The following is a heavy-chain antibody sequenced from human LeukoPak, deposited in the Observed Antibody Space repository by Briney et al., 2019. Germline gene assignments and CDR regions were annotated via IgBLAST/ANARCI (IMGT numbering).Heavy chain of an antibody. CDR3: ARRPYSSSWYYFDY. D-gene: IGHD6-13*01. J-gene: IGHJ4*02. CDR1: GLTFSDYY. V-gene: IGHV3-11*04. Sequence: GGSLRLPCAASGLTFSDYYMSWIRQAPGKGLEWVSYISSSGSSIFYADSVKGRFTISRDNAKNSLYLQMNSLRAEDTAVYYCARRPYSSSWYYFDYWGQGTLVTVSS. CDR2: ISSSGSSI.